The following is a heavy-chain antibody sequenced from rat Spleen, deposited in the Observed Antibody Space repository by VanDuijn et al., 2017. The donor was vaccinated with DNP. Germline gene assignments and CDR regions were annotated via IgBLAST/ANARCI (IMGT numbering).Heavy chain of an antibody. CDR1: GFTFSNSD. V-gene: IGHV5-27*01. CDR3: IRGYDGGGYY. J-gene: IGHJ2*01. CDR2: ISRSGESI. Sequence: EVQLVESGGGLVQPGRSLKLSCEASGFTFSNSDMAWVRQAPTKGLEWVASISRSGESIYYRDSVRGRFTVSRDNVKRTLFLQMDSLRSEDTATYHCIRGYDGGGYYWGQGVMVTVSS. D-gene: IGHD1-12*02.